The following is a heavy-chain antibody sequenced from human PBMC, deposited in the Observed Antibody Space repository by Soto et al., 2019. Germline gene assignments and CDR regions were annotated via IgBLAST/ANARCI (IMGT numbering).Heavy chain of an antibody. CDR1: GYIFTTYW. J-gene: IGHJ4*01. Sequence: GESLKISCMGSGYIFTTYWIGWVRQMPGKGLEWMGMIYPGDSDTRYNPSFQGKVPISADKPISTAYLQWSGLKASDTAIYYCLLRSLAVRHGPDYWGRGPLVTVSS. CDR3: LLRSLAVRHGPDY. D-gene: IGHD6-6*01. V-gene: IGHV5-51*04. CDR2: IYPGDSDT.